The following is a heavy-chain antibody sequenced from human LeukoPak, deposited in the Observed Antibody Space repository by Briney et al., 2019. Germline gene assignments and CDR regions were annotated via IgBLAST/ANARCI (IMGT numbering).Heavy chain of an antibody. CDR1: GFTFDDYA. Sequence: GGSLRLSCAASGFTFDDYAMHWVRQPPGKGLEWVSTISWNSGSIGYADSVKGRFTISRDNAKNSLYLEMNSLRTEDTALYYCAKDIQYQLPIYGMDVWGQGTTVTVSS. CDR2: ISWNSGSI. D-gene: IGHD2-2*01. CDR3: AKDIQYQLPIYGMDV. V-gene: IGHV3-9*01. J-gene: IGHJ6*02.